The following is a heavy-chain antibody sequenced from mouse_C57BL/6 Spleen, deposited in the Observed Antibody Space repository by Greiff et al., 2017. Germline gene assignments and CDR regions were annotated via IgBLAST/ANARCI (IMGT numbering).Heavy chain of an antibody. V-gene: IGHV1-69*01. CDR3: AIWSTVVGNWYFDV. CDR1: GYTFTSYW. D-gene: IGHD1-1*01. Sequence: QVQLQQPGAELVMPGASVKLSCKASGYTFTSYWMHWVKQRPGQGLEWIGEIDPSASYTNYNQKFKGKSTLTVDKSSSTAYMQLSSLTSEDSAVDYCAIWSTVVGNWYFDVWGTGTTVTVSS. CDR2: IDPSASYT. J-gene: IGHJ1*03.